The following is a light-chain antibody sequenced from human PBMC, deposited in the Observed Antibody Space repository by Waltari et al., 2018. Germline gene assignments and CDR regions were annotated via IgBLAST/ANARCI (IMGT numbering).Light chain of an antibody. CDR3: QQYESYPYT. V-gene: IGKV1-16*02. J-gene: IGKJ2*01. CDR1: QFVGNS. Sequence: DIRMTQSPSSLSASVGDRVTITCRASQFVGNSLAWFQQKPGKAPKSLIYDAARLQTGVPSKFSPSGSGTDFTLTITSLQSEDFATYYCQQYESYPYTFGQGTKLEIK. CDR2: DAA.